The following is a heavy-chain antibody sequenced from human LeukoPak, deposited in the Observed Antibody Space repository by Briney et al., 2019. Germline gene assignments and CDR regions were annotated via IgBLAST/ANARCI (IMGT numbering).Heavy chain of an antibody. Sequence: GGSLGLSCAASGFTFSSYAMNWVRQAPGKGLEWVSAISGSGGSTYYADSVKGRFTISRDNSRNTLYLQMNSLRAEDTAVYYCAKESPYYGSGSNPYYYYGMDVWGQGTTVTVSS. CDR3: AKESPYYGSGSNPYYYYGMDV. J-gene: IGHJ6*02. V-gene: IGHV3-23*01. CDR1: GFTFSSYA. D-gene: IGHD3-10*01. CDR2: ISGSGGST.